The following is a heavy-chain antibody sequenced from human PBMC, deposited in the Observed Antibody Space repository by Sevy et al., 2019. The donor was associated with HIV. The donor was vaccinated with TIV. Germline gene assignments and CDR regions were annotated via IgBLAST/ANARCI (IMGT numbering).Heavy chain of an antibody. V-gene: IGHV3-7*03. Sequence: GGSLRLSCAASGFTFSSYWMSWVRQAPGKGLEWVANIKQGGSEKYYVDSVKGRFTISRDNAKNSLYLQMNSLRAEDTAVYYCARAIYGDYIDAFDIWGQGTMVTVSS. CDR3: ARAIYGDYIDAFDI. CDR2: IKQGGSEK. J-gene: IGHJ3*02. CDR1: GFTFSSYW. D-gene: IGHD4-17*01.